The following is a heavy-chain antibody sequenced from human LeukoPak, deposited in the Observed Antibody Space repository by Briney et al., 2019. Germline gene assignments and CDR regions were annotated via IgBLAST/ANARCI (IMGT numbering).Heavy chain of an antibody. J-gene: IGHJ3*02. Sequence: ASVKVSCKASGYIFTAYYMHWARQAPGQGLEWMGWINPNSGDTTNAQKFQGRVTMTRDTSISTAYMEVSRLTSDDTAVYYCARDGNFDIWGQGTMVVVSS. CDR2: INPNSGDT. CDR1: GYIFTAYY. V-gene: IGHV1-2*02. CDR3: ARDGNFDI.